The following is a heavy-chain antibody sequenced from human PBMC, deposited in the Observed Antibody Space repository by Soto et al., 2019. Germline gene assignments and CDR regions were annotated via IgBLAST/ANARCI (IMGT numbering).Heavy chain of an antibody. V-gene: IGHV4-59*01. Sequence: QVQLQESGPGLVKPSETLSLTCAVSGDSISSYYCMWIRQPPGKGLESIGYLYYGRSANYNPSLQSRVTLSVDTSTNQCYLTLSSMTAADTAVYYCALRSMAVVPEYWGQGTLVTVSS. J-gene: IGHJ4*02. D-gene: IGHD3-22*01. CDR3: ALRSMAVVPEY. CDR1: GDSISSYY. CDR2: LYYGRSA.